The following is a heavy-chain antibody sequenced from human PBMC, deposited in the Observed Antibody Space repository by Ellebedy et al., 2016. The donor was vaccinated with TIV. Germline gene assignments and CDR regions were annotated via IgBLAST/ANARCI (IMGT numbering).Heavy chain of an antibody. V-gene: IGHV3-13*01. CDR3: ARSSRWGGVETIFWPGYYGMDV. CDR1: GFTFSSYD. Sequence: GGSLRLSXAASGFTFSSYDMHWVRQATGKGLEWVSAIGTAGDTYYPGSVKGRFTISRENAKNSLYLQMNSLRAGDTAVYYCARSSRWGGVETIFWPGYYGMDVWGQGTTVTVSS. J-gene: IGHJ6*02. CDR2: IGTAGDT. D-gene: IGHD3-9*01.